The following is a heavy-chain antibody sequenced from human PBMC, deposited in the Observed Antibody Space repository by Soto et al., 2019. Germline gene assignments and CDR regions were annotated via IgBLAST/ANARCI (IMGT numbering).Heavy chain of an antibody. J-gene: IGHJ5*02. CDR3: AKDERWLHRFDP. CDR1: GFTFSSYA. CDR2: ISGSGGST. V-gene: IGHV3-23*01. D-gene: IGHD5-12*01. Sequence: EVQLLESGGGLVQPGGSLRLSCAASGFTFSSYAMSWVRQAPGEGLEWVSAISGSGGSTYYADSVKGRFTISRDNSKNTLYLQMNSLRAEDTAVYYCAKDERWLHRFDPWGQGTLVTVSS.